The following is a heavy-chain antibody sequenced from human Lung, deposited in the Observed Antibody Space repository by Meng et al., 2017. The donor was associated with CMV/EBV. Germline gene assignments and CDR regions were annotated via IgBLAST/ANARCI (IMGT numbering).Heavy chain of an antibody. CDR2: VNHSGRT. D-gene: IGHD3-16*01. V-gene: IGHV4-34*01. CDR1: DESFGPFSAFY. CDR3: ASESATSLGGRIYYYGMDV. J-gene: IGHJ6*02. Sequence: GSLRLSCVVNDESFGPFSAFYWTWIRQIPGKGLEWIGEVNHSGRTNYNPSLKSRVTISVDTSKKQFSLRLTSVTAADTATYYCASESATSLGGRIYYYGMDVWXQGTTVXVSS.